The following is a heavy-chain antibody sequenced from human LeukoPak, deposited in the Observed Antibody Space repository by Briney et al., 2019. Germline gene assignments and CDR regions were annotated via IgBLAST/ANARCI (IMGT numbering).Heavy chain of an antibody. Sequence: ASVKVSCKASGYTFTSYAMNWVRQAPGQGLEWMGWISAYNGNTNYAQILQGRVTMTTDTSTSTAYMELRSLRSDDTAVYYCARDESYYYDSSGYPSWGQGTLVTVSS. V-gene: IGHV1-18*01. CDR3: ARDESYYYDSSGYPS. CDR1: GYTFTSYA. CDR2: ISAYNGNT. J-gene: IGHJ5*02. D-gene: IGHD3-22*01.